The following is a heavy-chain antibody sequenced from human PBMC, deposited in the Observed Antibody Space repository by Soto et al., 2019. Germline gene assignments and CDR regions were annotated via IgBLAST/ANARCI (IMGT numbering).Heavy chain of an antibody. Sequence: QVQLVESGGGVVQPGRSLRLSCAASGFTFSSYGMHWVRQAPGKGLEWVAVIWYDGSNKYYADSVKGRFTISRDNSKNTMYLQMNSRRAEDTAVYYCARVGYSYGYSYYYYYMDVWGKGTTVTVSS. D-gene: IGHD5-18*01. CDR3: ARVGYSYGYSYYYYYMDV. J-gene: IGHJ6*03. CDR1: GFTFSSYG. CDR2: IWYDGSNK. V-gene: IGHV3-33*01.